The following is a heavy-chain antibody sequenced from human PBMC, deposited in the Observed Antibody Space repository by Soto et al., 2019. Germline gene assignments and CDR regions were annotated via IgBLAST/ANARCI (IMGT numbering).Heavy chain of an antibody. V-gene: IGHV3-30*18. D-gene: IGHD2-2*01. CDR1: GFTFSSYG. CDR2: ISYDGSNK. Sequence: QVQLVESGGGVVQPWRSLRLSCAASGFTFSSYGMHWVRQAPGKGLEWVAVISYDGSNKYYADSVKDRFTISRDNSKNTVYLQMNSLRAEDTAVYYCAKGGVVVPAAGDYYYGMDVWGQGTTVTVSS. J-gene: IGHJ6*02. CDR3: AKGGVVVPAAGDYYYGMDV.